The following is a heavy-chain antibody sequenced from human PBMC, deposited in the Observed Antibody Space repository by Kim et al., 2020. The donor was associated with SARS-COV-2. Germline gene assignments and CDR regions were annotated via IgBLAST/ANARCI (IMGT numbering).Heavy chain of an antibody. CDR1: GGTFSSYA. CDR3: ARAWDTAMGTPSYYYGMDV. CDR2: IIPIFGTA. Sequence: SVKVSCKAFGGTFSSYAISWVRQAPGQGLEWMGGIIPIFGTANYAQKFQGRVTITADESTSTAYMELSSLRSEDTAVYYCARAWDTAMGTPSYYYGMDVWGQGTTVTVSS. J-gene: IGHJ6*02. D-gene: IGHD5-18*01. V-gene: IGHV1-69*13.